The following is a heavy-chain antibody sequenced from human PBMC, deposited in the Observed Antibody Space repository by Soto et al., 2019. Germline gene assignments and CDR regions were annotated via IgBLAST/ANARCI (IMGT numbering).Heavy chain of an antibody. D-gene: IGHD6-19*01. Sequence: GGSLRLSCAASGFTFDDYAMHWVRQAPGKGLEWVSGISWNSGSIGYADSVKGRFTISRDNAKNSLYLQMNSLRAEDTALYYCAKVREGYSSGWYYFDYWGQGTLVTVSS. V-gene: IGHV3-9*01. J-gene: IGHJ4*02. CDR2: ISWNSGSI. CDR1: GFTFDDYA. CDR3: AKVREGYSSGWYYFDY.